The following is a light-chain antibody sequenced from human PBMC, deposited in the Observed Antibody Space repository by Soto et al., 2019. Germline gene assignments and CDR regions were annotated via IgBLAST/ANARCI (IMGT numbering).Light chain of an antibody. CDR1: TSNIGTNA. CDR2: YDD. V-gene: IGLV1-36*01. Sequence: QSALTQPPSVSAAPRQRVTISCSGRTSNIGTNAVNWYQQIPGKAPKLLIYYDDLLPSGISDRFSASKSGTSASLAISGLQSEDEADYYCATWDDGLNAVVFGGGTKLTVL. J-gene: IGLJ2*01. CDR3: ATWDDGLNAVV.